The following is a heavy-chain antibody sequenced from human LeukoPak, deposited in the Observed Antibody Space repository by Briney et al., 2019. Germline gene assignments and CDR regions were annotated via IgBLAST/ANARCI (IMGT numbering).Heavy chain of an antibody. CDR1: GFPFSSYW. Sequence: GALRRACAASGFPFSSYWMSWGRRAPGKGRGWVANIKQDGSEKSYLESVKARFTISTDNAKNSLYLQMSSLRAEDTAVYYCARVSKTSSYGYLNDYWGQGTLVTVSS. J-gene: IGHJ4*02. D-gene: IGHD5-18*01. CDR2: IKQDGSEK. CDR3: ARVSKTSSYGYLNDY. V-gene: IGHV3-7*01.